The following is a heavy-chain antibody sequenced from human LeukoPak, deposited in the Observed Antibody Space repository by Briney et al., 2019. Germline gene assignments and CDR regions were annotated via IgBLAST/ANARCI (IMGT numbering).Heavy chain of an antibody. D-gene: IGHD2-2*01. V-gene: IGHV1-18*01. CDR3: AWLGYCSSTSCSGAFDI. J-gene: IGHJ3*02. Sequence: ASVKVPCKASGCTFTSYGISWVRQAPGQGREWMGWISAYNGNTNYAQKLQGRVTMTTDTSTSTAYMELRSLRSDDTAVYYCAWLGYCSSTSCSGAFDIWGQGTMVTVSS. CDR1: GCTFTSYG. CDR2: ISAYNGNT.